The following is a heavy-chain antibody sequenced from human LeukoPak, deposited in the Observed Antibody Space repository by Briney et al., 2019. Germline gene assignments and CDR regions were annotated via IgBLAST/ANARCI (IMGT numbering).Heavy chain of an antibody. CDR2: IHYTGST. V-gene: IGHV4-31*03. J-gene: IGHJ5*02. D-gene: IGHD3-9*01. CDR3: ARLELRYFDWSLHP. Sequence: SETLSLTCTVSGGSISSGDYYWSWIRQLPGKGLEWIGYIHYTGSTYYKPSLKSRLTISVDTSQNQFYLRLTSVTAADTAVYHCARLELRYFDWSLHPWGQGTLITVSS. CDR1: GGSISSGDYY.